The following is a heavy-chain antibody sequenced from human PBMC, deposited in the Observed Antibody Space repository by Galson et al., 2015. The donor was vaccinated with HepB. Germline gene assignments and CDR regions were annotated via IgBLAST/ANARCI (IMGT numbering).Heavy chain of an antibody. Sequence: SLRLSCAASGFTFSSYWMSWVRQAPGKGLEWVANIKQDGSEKYYVDSVKGRFTISRDNAKNSLYLQMNSLRAEDTAVYYCARDAGPSYDFWSGYYDFDYWGQGTLVTVSS. CDR1: GFTFSSYW. D-gene: IGHD3-3*01. CDR2: IKQDGSEK. J-gene: IGHJ4*02. CDR3: ARDAGPSYDFWSGYYDFDY. V-gene: IGHV3-7*03.